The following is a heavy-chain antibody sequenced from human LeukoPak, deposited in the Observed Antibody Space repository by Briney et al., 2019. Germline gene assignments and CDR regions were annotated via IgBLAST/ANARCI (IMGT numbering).Heavy chain of an antibody. J-gene: IGHJ6*02. D-gene: IGHD2-2*01. CDR1: GYTFTNYG. V-gene: IGHV1-18*01. Sequence: GASVKVSCKASGYTFTNYGISWVRQAPGQGLEWMGWISAYNSNTNHAQKLQGRVTMTTDTSTSTAYMDLRSLRSDDTAVYYCAREGYCSSTSCDVYGLDVWGQGTTVTVSS. CDR2: ISAYNSNT. CDR3: AREGYCSSTSCDVYGLDV.